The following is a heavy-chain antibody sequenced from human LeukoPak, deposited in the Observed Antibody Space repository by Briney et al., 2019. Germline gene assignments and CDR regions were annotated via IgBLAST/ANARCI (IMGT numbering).Heavy chain of an antibody. Sequence: ASVKVSCKASGGTFSSYAISWVRQAPGQGLEWMGGIIPIFGTANYAQKFQGRVTITTDESTSTAYMELSSLRSEDTAVYYCARGVVVAATPKWFDPWGQGTPVTVSS. V-gene: IGHV1-69*05. CDR2: IIPIFGTA. CDR1: GGTFSSYA. J-gene: IGHJ5*02. D-gene: IGHD2-15*01. CDR3: ARGVVVAATPKWFDP.